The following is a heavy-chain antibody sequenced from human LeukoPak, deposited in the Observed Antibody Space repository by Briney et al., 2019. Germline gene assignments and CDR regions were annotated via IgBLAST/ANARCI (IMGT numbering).Heavy chain of an antibody. CDR2: INPNSGGT. J-gene: IGHJ4*02. Sequence: ASVKVSCKASGYTFTGYYLHWVRQAPGQGLEWMGWINPNSGGTNCAQNFQGRVAMTRDTSISTAYMELSRLRSDDTAVYYCASGSNVDTAMAFHYFDYWGQGTLVTVFS. CDR3: ASGSNVDTAMAFHYFDY. V-gene: IGHV1-2*02. CDR1: GYTFTGYY. D-gene: IGHD5-18*01.